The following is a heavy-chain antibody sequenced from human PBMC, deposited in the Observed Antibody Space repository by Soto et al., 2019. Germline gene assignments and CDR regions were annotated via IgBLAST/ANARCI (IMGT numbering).Heavy chain of an antibody. CDR3: AKSKTIGSNDFRVDY. V-gene: IGHV3-30*18. D-gene: IGHD2-15*01. Sequence: VQLVESGGGVVQPGRSLRLSCGASGFSFSSYGMHWVRQAPGKGLEWVAVISVDGRTKYYGDSVKGRFTVSRDNSKNTLYLQMNSLRAEDTAGYYCAKSKTIGSNDFRVDYWGQGTLVTVSS. CDR1: GFSFSSYG. J-gene: IGHJ4*02. CDR2: ISVDGRTK.